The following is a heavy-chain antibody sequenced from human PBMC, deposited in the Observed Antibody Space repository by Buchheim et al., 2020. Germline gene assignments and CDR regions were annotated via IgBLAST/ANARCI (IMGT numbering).Heavy chain of an antibody. CDR2: IYSGGSI. D-gene: IGHD4-17*01. CDR3: ARAPGGRDYGDYYYGMDV. Sequence: EVQLVESGGGLVQPGGSLRLSCAASGFTVSSNYMSWVRQAPGKGLEWVSVIYSGGSIYYADSVKGRFTISRDNSKNTLYLQMNSLRAEDTAVYYCARAPGGRDYGDYYYGMDVWGQGTT. CDR1: GFTVSSNY. J-gene: IGHJ6*02. V-gene: IGHV3-66*01.